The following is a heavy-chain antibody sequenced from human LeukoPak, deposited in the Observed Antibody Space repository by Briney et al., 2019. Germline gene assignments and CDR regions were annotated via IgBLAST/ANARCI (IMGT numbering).Heavy chain of an antibody. D-gene: IGHD3-3*01. Sequence: ASVKVSCKASGGTFSSYTISWVRQAPGQGLEWMGRIIPILGIANYAQKFQGRVAITADKSTSTAYMELSSLRSEDTAVYYCARTIFRVVISAFDIWGQGTMVTVSS. CDR2: IIPILGIA. CDR1: GGTFSSYT. V-gene: IGHV1-69*02. J-gene: IGHJ3*02. CDR3: ARTIFRVVISAFDI.